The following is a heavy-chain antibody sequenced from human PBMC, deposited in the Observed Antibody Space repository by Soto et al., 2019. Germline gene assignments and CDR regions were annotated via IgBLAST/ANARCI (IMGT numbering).Heavy chain of an antibody. D-gene: IGHD2-15*01. CDR3: AKGGYCSGGSCYSAKYNWFDP. Sequence: EVQLLESGGGLVQPGGSLRLSCAASGFTFSSYAMSWVRQAPGKGLEWVSAISGSGGSTYYADSVKGRFTISRDNSKNTLYLQMNSLRVEDTAVYYCAKGGYCSGGSCYSAKYNWFDPWGQGTLVTVSS. CDR1: GFTFSSYA. V-gene: IGHV3-23*01. CDR2: ISGSGGST. J-gene: IGHJ5*02.